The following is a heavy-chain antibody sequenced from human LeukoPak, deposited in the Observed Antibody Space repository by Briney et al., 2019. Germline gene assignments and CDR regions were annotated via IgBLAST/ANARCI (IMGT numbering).Heavy chain of an antibody. CDR1: GGSFTSYG. Sequence: SVKVSCKASGGSFTSYGISWVRQAPGQGLEWMGKIIPIYGRANYGQKFQGRVTITADESTTTSYMELSSLTAEDMAVYYCATGGAYEFRDDYWGQGTLVTVSS. V-gene: IGHV1-69*13. CDR2: IIPIYGRA. CDR3: ATGGAYEFRDDY. D-gene: IGHD3-3*01. J-gene: IGHJ4*02.